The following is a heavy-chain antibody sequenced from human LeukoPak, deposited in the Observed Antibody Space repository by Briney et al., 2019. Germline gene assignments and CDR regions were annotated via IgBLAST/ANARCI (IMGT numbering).Heavy chain of an antibody. V-gene: IGHV4-59*01. CDR3: ARGPKTEIDY. Sequence: SETLSLTCTVSGGSISSYYWRWIRQPPGKGLEWIGYIYYSGSTNYNPSLKSRVTISVDTSKNQFSLQLSSVTAADTAVYYCARGPKTEIDYWGQGTLVTVSS. J-gene: IGHJ4*02. CDR2: IYYSGST. CDR1: GGSISSYY.